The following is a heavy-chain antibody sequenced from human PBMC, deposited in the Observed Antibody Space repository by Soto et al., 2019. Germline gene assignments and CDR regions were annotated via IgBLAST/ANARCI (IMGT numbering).Heavy chain of an antibody. V-gene: IGHV5-51*01. CDR3: PRSSSLTTVAN. CDR2: IYPGDSDI. J-gene: IGHJ4*02. CDR1: GFGFSSFW. D-gene: IGHD4-17*01. Sequence: PGESLKISCNGSGFGFSSFWIAWVRQVPGKGLEWMGIIYPGDSDIRYSPSFQGQVTISADKSTSTAYLQWRSLKASDTAVYFCPRSSSLTTVANWGQGTQVTVYS.